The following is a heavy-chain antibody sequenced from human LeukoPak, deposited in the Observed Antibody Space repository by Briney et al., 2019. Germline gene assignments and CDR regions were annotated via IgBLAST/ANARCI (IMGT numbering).Heavy chain of an antibody. J-gene: IGHJ4*02. Sequence: KPSETLSLTCTVPGGSIGSYYWSWIRQPPGKGLEWVGYIYYSGSTNYNPSLKSRVTISVDTSKNQFSLKLSSVTAADTAVYYCARGGKGYSYAYFDYWGQGTLVTVSS. D-gene: IGHD5-18*01. V-gene: IGHV4-59*01. CDR2: IYYSGST. CDR1: GGSIGSYY. CDR3: ARGGKGYSYAYFDY.